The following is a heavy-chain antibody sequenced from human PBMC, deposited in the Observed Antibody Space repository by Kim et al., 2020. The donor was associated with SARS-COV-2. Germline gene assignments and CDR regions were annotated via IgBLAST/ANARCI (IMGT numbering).Heavy chain of an antibody. D-gene: IGHD3-16*01. V-gene: IGHV1-69*13. CDR1: GGTFSSYA. Sequence: SVKVSCKASGGTFSSYAISWVRQAPGQGLEWMGGIIPIFGTANYAQKFQGRVTITADESTSTAYMELSSLRSEDTAVYYCARVEFGGDPSGYYGMDVWGQGTTVTVSS. CDR3: ARVEFGGDPSGYYGMDV. CDR2: IIPIFGTA. J-gene: IGHJ6*02.